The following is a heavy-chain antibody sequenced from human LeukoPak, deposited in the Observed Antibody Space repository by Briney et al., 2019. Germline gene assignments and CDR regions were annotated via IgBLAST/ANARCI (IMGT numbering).Heavy chain of an antibody. D-gene: IGHD1-26*01. J-gene: IGHJ4*02. V-gene: IGHV3-30*18. CDR3: AKDPQSGSYVWYYFDY. CDR1: GFTFSSYG. CDR2: ISYDGSNK. Sequence: GGSLRLSCAASGFTFSSYGMHWVRQAPGKGLEWVAVISYDGSNKYYADSVKGRFTIYRDNSKNTLYLQMNSLRAEDTAVYYCAKDPQSGSYVWYYFDYWGQGTLVTVSS.